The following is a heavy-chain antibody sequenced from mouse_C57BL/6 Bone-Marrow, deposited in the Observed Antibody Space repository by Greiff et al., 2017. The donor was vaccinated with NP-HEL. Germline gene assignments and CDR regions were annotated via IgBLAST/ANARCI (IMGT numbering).Heavy chain of an antibody. CDR3: AREGITTVVFDY. J-gene: IGHJ2*01. D-gene: IGHD1-1*01. CDR2: IYPGSGST. CDR1: GYTFTSYW. Sequence: QVQLQQPGAELVKPGASVKMSCKASGYTFTSYWITWVKQRPGQGLEWIGDIYPGSGSTNYNEKFKSKATLTVDTSSSTAYMQLSSLTSEDSAVYYGAREGITTVVFDYWGQGTTLTVSS. V-gene: IGHV1-55*01.